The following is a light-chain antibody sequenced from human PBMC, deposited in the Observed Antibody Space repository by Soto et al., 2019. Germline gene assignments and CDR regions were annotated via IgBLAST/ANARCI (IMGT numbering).Light chain of an antibody. Sequence: EIVMTQSPATLSVSPGESATLSCRASQSISSKLAWYQHKPGQAPRLLIYGASTRATGIPARFSGSESGTEFTLTISSLQSEDFAVYYCQQYNNWRPFTFGPGTKVDGK. CDR1: QSISSK. CDR2: GAS. V-gene: IGKV3-15*01. CDR3: QQYNNWRPFT. J-gene: IGKJ3*01.